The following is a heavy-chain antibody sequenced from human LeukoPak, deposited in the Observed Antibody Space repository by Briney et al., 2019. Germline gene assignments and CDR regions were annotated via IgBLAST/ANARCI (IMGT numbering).Heavy chain of an antibody. CDR1: GASIANPTYH. D-gene: IGHD2-21*01. CDR3: ARSYCGGDCYPHYFDY. J-gene: IGHJ4*02. Sequence: PSETLSLTCTVSGASIANPTYHWGWIRQPPGKGLEWIGSMYYTGITYHDPSLKSRVTISVDTSKNQFSLKLSSVTAADTAVYYCARSYCGGDCYPHYFDYWGQGTLVTVSS. V-gene: IGHV4-39*07. CDR2: MYYTGIT.